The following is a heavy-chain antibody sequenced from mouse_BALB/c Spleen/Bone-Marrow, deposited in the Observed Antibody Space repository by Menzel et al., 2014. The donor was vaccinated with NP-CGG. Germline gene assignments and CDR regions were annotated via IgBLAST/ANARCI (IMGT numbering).Heavy chain of an antibody. Sequence: QVQLKQSGPELVKPGASVQMSCKASGYTFTDYVISWVKTRTGQGLEWLGEIYPGSGSTYYNEKFKGKATLTADKSSNTAYMQLSSRTSEDSAVYFCARYYDYDWYCDGWGAGTTVTVSS. J-gene: IGHJ1*01. CDR3: ARYYDYDWYCDG. CDR2: IYPGSGST. D-gene: IGHD2-4*01. V-gene: IGHV1-77*01. CDR1: GYTFTDYV.